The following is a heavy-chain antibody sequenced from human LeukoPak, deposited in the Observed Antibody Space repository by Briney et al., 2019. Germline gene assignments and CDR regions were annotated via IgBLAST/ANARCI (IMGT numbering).Heavy chain of an antibody. Sequence: KPSETLSLTCTVSGGSISSSNYYWGWIRQPPGKGLEWIGSIYYTGSTYYSPSLKSRATISVDTSKNQFSLKLSSVTAADTAVYYCARLPKYSWVYWGQGTLVTVSS. CDR2: IYYTGST. CDR3: ARLPKYSWVY. V-gene: IGHV4-39*01. D-gene: IGHD2/OR15-2a*01. CDR1: GGSISSSNYY. J-gene: IGHJ4*02.